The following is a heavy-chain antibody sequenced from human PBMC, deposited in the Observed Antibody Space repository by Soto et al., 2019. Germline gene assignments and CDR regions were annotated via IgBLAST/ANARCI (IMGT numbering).Heavy chain of an antibody. Sequence: EVQLLESGGGLVQPGGSLRLSCAASGFTFSSYAMSWVRQAPGKGLEWVSAISGSGGSTYYADSVKGRLTISRDDAKNTMYLQMNGLRAEDTAVYYCAKHKDDILSGYYPIRGIDYWGQGTLVTVSS. CDR2: ISGSGGST. V-gene: IGHV3-23*01. CDR1: GFTFSSYA. D-gene: IGHD3-9*01. CDR3: AKHKDDILSGYYPIRGIDY. J-gene: IGHJ4*02.